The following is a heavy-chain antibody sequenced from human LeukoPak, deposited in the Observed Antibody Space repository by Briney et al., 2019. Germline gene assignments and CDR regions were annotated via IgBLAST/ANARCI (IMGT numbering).Heavy chain of an antibody. CDR1: GFTFSSYA. Sequence: GGSLRLSCAASGFTFSSYAMSWVRQAPGKGLEWVSTVSGSDGSTYYADSLKGRFTISRDNSKNTLYLQMNSLRAEDTAVYYCAPLGYCSDTSCSDTDYWGQGTLVTVSS. D-gene: IGHD2-2*01. J-gene: IGHJ4*02. CDR3: APLGYCSDTSCSDTDY. CDR2: VSGSDGST. V-gene: IGHV3-23*01.